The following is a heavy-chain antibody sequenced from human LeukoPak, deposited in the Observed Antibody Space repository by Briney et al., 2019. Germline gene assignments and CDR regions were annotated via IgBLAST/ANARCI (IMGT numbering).Heavy chain of an antibody. CDR3: AKLSTAVAGQDR. V-gene: IGHV3-7*01. D-gene: IGHD6-19*01. J-gene: IGHJ5*02. CDR1: GFTYSNYW. Sequence: GGSLRLSCAASGFTYSNYWMSWVRQTPAKGLDWVANIKKDGSEKYYVDSVKGRFSISRDNAKNSVYLQMNSLRAEDTAVYYCAKLSTAVAGQDRWGQGTLVTVSS. CDR2: IKKDGSEK.